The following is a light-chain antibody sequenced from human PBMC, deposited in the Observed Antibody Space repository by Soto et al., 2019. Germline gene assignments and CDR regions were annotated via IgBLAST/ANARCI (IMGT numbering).Light chain of an antibody. CDR1: QGIRSY. Sequence: DIQLTQSPSFLSASVGARVTITCRASQGIRSYLAWYQQKPGKAPKLLIYAASTLQSGVPSRFSGSGSGTEFTLTITSLQPEDSATYYCQHLRSHCPKESFAQGTRLAMK. CDR3: QHLRSHCPKES. CDR2: AAS. V-gene: IGKV1-9*01. J-gene: IGKJ5*01.